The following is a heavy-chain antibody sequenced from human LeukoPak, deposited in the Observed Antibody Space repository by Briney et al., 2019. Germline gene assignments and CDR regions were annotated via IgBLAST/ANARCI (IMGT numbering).Heavy chain of an antibody. Sequence: GGSLRLSCAASGFTFSSYAMHWVRQAPGKGLEWVSYISSSGSTIYYADSVKGRFTISRDNAKNSLYLQMNSLRAEDTADCAELGITMIGGVWGKGTTVTISS. CDR3: LGITMIGGV. J-gene: IGHJ6*04. CDR2: ISSSGSTI. V-gene: IGHV3-48*03. CDR1: GFTFSSYA. D-gene: IGHD3-10*02.